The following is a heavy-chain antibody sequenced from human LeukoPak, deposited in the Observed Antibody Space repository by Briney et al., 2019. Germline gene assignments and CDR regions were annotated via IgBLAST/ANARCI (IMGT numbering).Heavy chain of an antibody. V-gene: IGHV4-61*02. CDR1: GGSISSGSYY. CDR2: IYPSGTT. J-gene: IGHJ3*02. Sequence: SETLSLTCTVSGGSISSGSYYWSWIRQPAGKGLEWIGRIYPSGTTNYNPSLKSRVTISVDTSKNQFSLKLSSVTAADTAVYFCARANYYDSSGYSRGAFDIWGQGTMVTVSS. D-gene: IGHD3-22*01. CDR3: ARANYYDSSGYSRGAFDI.